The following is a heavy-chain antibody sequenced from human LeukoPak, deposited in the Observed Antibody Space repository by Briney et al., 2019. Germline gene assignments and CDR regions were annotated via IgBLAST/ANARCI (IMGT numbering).Heavy chain of an antibody. CDR1: GFTFSRHW. V-gene: IGHV3-7*01. D-gene: IGHD3-22*01. Sequence: GGSLRLSCAGSGFTFSRHWMCWVRQAPGKGLEWVANIKHDGSEESYVDSVKGRFTVSRDNAKKSLYLQTNSLRAEDTAVYYCARGGGYPDYWGQGALVTVSS. CDR2: IKHDGSEE. J-gene: IGHJ4*02. CDR3: ARGGGYPDY.